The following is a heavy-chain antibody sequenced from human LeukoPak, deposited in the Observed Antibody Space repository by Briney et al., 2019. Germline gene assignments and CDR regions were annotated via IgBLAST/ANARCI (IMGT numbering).Heavy chain of an antibody. CDR3: ARSLIGATN. CDR1: GVTFSSNE. Sequence: GGSLRLSCAASGVTFSSNEMNWVRHAPGKGPEWVSYISSSGSSIYYADSVKGRFTISRDNAKNSLYLQMNSLRAEDTAVYYCARSLIGATNWGQGTLVTVSS. J-gene: IGHJ4*02. CDR2: ISSSGSSI. V-gene: IGHV3-48*03. D-gene: IGHD1-26*01.